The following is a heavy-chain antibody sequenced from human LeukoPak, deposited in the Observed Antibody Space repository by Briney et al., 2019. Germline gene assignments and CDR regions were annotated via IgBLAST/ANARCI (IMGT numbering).Heavy chain of an antibody. CDR2: ISYDGSNK. V-gene: IGHV3-30*18. D-gene: IGHD3/OR15-3a*01. Sequence: GGPLRLSCAASGFTFSSYGMHWVRQAPGKGLEWVAVISYDGSNKYYADSVKGRFTISRDNSKNTLYLQMNSLRAEDTAVYYCAKDTDWFPVDYWGQGTLVTVSS. CDR1: GFTFSSYG. J-gene: IGHJ4*02. CDR3: AKDTDWFPVDY.